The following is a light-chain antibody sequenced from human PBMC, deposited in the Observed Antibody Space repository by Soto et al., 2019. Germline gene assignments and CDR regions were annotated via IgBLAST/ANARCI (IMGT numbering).Light chain of an antibody. CDR1: NIGSQR. CDR3: QVCESNSVFV. Sequence: SYELAQPPSVSVDPGQTARITCGGNNIGSQRVHWYQQKPGQAPVLVVYDDADRPSGVPERFSGSKSGNMATLTISRVEAGDEADYYCQVCESNSVFVFGIGTKVTVL. CDR2: DDA. V-gene: IGLV3-21*02. J-gene: IGLJ1*01.